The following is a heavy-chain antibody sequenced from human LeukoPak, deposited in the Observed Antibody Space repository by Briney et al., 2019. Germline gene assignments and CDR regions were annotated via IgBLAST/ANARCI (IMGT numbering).Heavy chain of an antibody. CDR1: EFTFSSYG. CDR2: IWYDGSNK. D-gene: IGHD3-16*01. J-gene: IGHJ3*02. Sequence: GGSLRLSCVASEFTFSSYGMHWVRQAPGKGLEWVAVIWYDGSNKYYADSVKGRFTISRDDSKNTLYLQMNSLRAEDTAVYHCAKEVFTYSGAAFDIWGPGTMVTVSS. CDR3: AKEVFTYSGAAFDI. V-gene: IGHV3-33*06.